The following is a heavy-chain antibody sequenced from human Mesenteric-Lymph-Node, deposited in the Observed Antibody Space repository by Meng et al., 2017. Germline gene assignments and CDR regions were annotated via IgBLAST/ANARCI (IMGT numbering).Heavy chain of an antibody. V-gene: IGHV4-31*03. J-gene: IGHJ5*02. CDR2: IYFSGST. CDR3: ARTNYGDYNWFDP. D-gene: IGHD4-17*01. Sequence: QGQLQQPGPGLVKPSQTLSLTFTVSGGSISSGGFYWSWIRHHPGKGLEWIGYIYFSGSTYYNPSLRSRVAISIDTSKNQFSLKLTSVTAADTAVYFCARTNYGDYNWFDPWGQGTLVTVSS. CDR1: GGSISSGGFY.